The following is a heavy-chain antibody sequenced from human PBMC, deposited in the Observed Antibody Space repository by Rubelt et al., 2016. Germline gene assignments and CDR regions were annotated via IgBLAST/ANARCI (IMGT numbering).Heavy chain of an antibody. CDR1: RFTFSNYG. J-gene: IGHJ6*03. CDR3: AKVVVPTRGPMDV. Sequence: LLESGGGLVQPGESLRLSCAASRFTFSNYGMSWVRQAPGKGPEWVSAISNSGGNTYYADSVKGRFTISRDNSKNTLYLQMNSLRAEDTAVYYCAKVVVPTRGPMDVWGKGTTVTVSS. D-gene: IGHD2-2*01. CDR2: ISNSGGNT. V-gene: IGHV3-23*01.